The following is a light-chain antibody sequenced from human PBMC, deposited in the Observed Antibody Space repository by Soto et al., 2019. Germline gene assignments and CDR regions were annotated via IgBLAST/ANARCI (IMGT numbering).Light chain of an antibody. CDR3: HQTDSIPET. CDR1: QSISLF. V-gene: IGKV1-39*01. Sequence: DIQMTQSPSSLSASVGDTVTITCRASQSISLFLNWYQQKPGKAPKLLIYAASSLQSGVPSRFNGNGSGTDLTLTISSLQPEDFATYYCHQTDSIPETFGQGTKVEIK. J-gene: IGKJ1*01. CDR2: AAS.